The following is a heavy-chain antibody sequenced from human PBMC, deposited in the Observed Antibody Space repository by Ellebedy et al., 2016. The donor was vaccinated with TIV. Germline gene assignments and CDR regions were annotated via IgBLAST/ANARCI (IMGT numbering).Heavy chain of an antibody. J-gene: IGHJ5*02. CDR1: GFTFDDYA. V-gene: IGHV3-20*04. CDR3: ARRDGVSFKLDL. D-gene: IGHD1-26*01. CDR2: INWNGGST. Sequence: GESLKISCAASGFTFDDYAMHWVRQVPGKGLEWVSGINWNGGSTGYADSVKGRFTVSRDNAKNSLYLQMNSLRVEDTALYYCARRDGVSFKLDLWGQGALVTVSS.